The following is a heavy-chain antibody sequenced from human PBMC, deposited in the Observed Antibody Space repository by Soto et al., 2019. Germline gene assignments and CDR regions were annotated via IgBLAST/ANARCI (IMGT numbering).Heavy chain of an antibody. CDR2: ISSNGGST. CDR1: GFTFSSYA. D-gene: IGHD3-22*01. CDR3: VKDSYYYDSSGYYYANLYYFDY. Sequence: PGGSLRLSCSASGFTFSSYAMHWVRQAPGKGLEYVSAISSNGGSTYYADSVKGRFTISRDNSKNTLYLQMSSLRAEDTAVYYCVKDSYYYDSSGYYYANLYYFDYWGQGTLVTVSS. J-gene: IGHJ4*02. V-gene: IGHV3-64D*06.